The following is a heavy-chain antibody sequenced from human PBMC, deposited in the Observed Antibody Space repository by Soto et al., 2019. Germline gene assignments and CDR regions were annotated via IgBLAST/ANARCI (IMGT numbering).Heavy chain of an antibody. V-gene: IGHV2-5*02. J-gene: IGHJ6*03. D-gene: IGHD3-10*01. Sequence: QITLKESGPTLVKPTQTLTLTCTFSGFSLTTSGEAVGWIRQPPGKALEWLALIYWDDDKRSSPSLKSRLTITKDTSKNQVVLTMTNMDPVDTATYYCAHIPGSGQLLSSSYYYMDVWGKGTTVTVSS. CDR1: GFSLTTSGEA. CDR3: AHIPGSGQLLSSSYYYMDV. CDR2: IYWDDDK.